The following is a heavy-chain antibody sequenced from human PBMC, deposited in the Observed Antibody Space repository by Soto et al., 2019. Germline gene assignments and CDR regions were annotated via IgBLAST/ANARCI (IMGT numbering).Heavy chain of an antibody. V-gene: IGHV4-4*02. CDR1: GGSISSSDW. Sequence: SSETLSLTCAVSGGSISSSDWWSWVRQPPGKGLEWIGEIYHSGSTNYNPSLKSRVTISVDKSKNQFSLKLSSVTAADTAVYYCARGSTLVRTGGAPRNWFDPWGQGTLVTVSS. CDR2: IYHSGST. J-gene: IGHJ5*02. D-gene: IGHD3-16*01. CDR3: ARGSTLVRTGGAPRNWFDP.